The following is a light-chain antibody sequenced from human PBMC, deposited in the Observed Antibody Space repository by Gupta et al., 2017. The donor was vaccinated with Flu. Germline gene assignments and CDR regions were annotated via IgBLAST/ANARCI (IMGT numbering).Light chain of an antibody. CDR3: QQYNNWPPWT. J-gene: IGKJ1*01. V-gene: IGKV3-15*01. Sequence: LSCSPGERATLSCRASQSVSSNLAWYQQKPGQAPRLLIYGASTRATGIPARFSGSGSGTEFTLTISSLQSEDFAVYYCQQYNNWPPWTFGQGTKVEIK. CDR2: GAS. CDR1: QSVSSN.